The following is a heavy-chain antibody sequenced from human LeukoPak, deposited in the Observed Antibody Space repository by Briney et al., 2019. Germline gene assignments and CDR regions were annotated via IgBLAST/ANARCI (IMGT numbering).Heavy chain of an antibody. D-gene: IGHD6-13*01. Sequence: SETLSLTCTVSGGSISSYYWSWIRQPPGKGLEWIGYIYYSGSTNYNPSLKSRVTISVDTSKNQFSLKLSSVTAADTAVYYCARAYSSSWLGLVNWFDPWGQGTLVTVSS. J-gene: IGHJ5*02. CDR1: GGSISSYY. CDR3: ARAYSSSWLGLVNWFDP. V-gene: IGHV4-59*01. CDR2: IYYSGST.